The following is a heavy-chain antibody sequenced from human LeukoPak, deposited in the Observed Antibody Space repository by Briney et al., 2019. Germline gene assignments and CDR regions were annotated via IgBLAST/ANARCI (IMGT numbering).Heavy chain of an antibody. CDR1: GYSFTTYW. CDR3: ARRFYYYDSSGYLDAFDI. J-gene: IGHJ3*02. D-gene: IGHD3-22*01. CDR2: IYPGDSDT. Sequence: GESLKISCKSSGYSFTTYWIGWVRQMPGKGLEWMGIIYPGDSDTRYSPSFQGQVTISADKSISTAYLQWSSLKASDTAMYYCARRFYYYDSSGYLDAFDIWGQGTMVTISS. V-gene: IGHV5-51*01.